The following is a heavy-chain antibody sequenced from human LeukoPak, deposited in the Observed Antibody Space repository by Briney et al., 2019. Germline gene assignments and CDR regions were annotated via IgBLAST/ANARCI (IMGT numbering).Heavy chain of an antibody. CDR1: GGSFSGYY. D-gene: IGHD6-6*01. Sequence: NTSETLSLTCAVYGGSFSGYYWSWIRQPPGKGLEWIGYIYHSGSTYYNPSLKSRVTISVDRSKNQFSLKLSSVTAADTAVYYCARVSSLISKQLVDYWGQGTLVTVSS. CDR2: IYHSGST. V-gene: IGHV4-34*01. J-gene: IGHJ4*02. CDR3: ARVSSLISKQLVDY.